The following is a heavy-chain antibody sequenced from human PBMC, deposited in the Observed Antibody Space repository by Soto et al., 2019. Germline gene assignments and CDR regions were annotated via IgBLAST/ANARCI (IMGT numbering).Heavy chain of an antibody. CDR1: GYTFTSYA. V-gene: IGHV1-3*01. CDR2: INAGNGNT. D-gene: IGHD3-3*01. J-gene: IGHJ4*02. Sequence: GASVKVSCTASGYTFTSYAMHWVRQAPGQRLEWMGWINAGNGNTKYSQKFQGRVTITRDTSASTAYMELSSLRSEDTAVYYCARVQYDFWSGYYIPYFDYWGQGTLVTVSS. CDR3: ARVQYDFWSGYYIPYFDY.